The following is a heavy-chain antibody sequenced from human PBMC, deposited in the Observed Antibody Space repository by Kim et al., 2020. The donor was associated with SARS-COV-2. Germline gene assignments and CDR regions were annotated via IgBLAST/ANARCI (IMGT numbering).Heavy chain of an antibody. Sequence: YAQKFQGRVTMTEDTSTDTAYMELSSLRSEDTAVYYCATSPGGRDNWFDPWGQGTLVTVSS. CDR3: ATSPGGRDNWFDP. D-gene: IGHD1-26*01. V-gene: IGHV1-24*01. J-gene: IGHJ5*02.